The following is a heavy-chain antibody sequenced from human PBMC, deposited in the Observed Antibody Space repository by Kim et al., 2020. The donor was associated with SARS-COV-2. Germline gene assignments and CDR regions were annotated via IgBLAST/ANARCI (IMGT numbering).Heavy chain of an antibody. D-gene: IGHD3-22*01. J-gene: IGHJ6*02. CDR3: AKGLSGYPGGGGGFGMDV. Sequence: KARFTISRDNSKNTLYLQMNSLRAEDTAVYYCAKGLSGYPGGGGGFGMDVWGQGTTVTVSS. V-gene: IGHV3-23*01.